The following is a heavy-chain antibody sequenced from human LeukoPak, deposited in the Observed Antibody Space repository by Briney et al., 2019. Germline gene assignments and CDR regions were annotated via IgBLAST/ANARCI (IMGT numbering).Heavy chain of an antibody. J-gene: IGHJ4*02. Sequence: GTSLRLSCAASGFTFRNYGMNWVRQAPGKGLEWVALIWYDGSRDYYVDFVKGRFTVSRDNSKNTLYLQMKNLGAEDTAVYYCATVRGSDWYMDYWGQGTLVTVSS. CDR2: IWYDGSRD. CDR1: GFTFRNYG. V-gene: IGHV3-33*01. CDR3: ATVRGSDWYMDY. D-gene: IGHD6-19*01.